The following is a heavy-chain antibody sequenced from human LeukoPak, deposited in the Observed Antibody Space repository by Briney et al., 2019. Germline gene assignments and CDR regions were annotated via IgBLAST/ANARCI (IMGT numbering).Heavy chain of an antibody. CDR3: AKSVSPGGYVGSLYFFDD. V-gene: IGHV3-23*01. D-gene: IGHD1-26*01. CDR2: ISGSGGTT. Sequence: GGSLRLSCAASGLTFSSYAMSRVRQAPGKGLEWVSTISGSGGTTYYADSVEGQFTISRDNSKNTVSLQMNSLRAEDTAIYYCAKSVSPGGYVGSLYFFDDWGQGTLVTVSS. CDR1: GLTFSSYA. J-gene: IGHJ4*02.